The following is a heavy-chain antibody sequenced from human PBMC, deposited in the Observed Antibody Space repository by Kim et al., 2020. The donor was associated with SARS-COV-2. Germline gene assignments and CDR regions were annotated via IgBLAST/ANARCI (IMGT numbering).Heavy chain of an antibody. Sequence: GESLKISCKGSGYSFTSYWIGWVRQMPGKGLEWMGIIYPGDSDTRYSPSFQGQVTISADKSISTAYLQWSSLKASDTAMYYCARSHYDILTGYRKDYGMDVGGQGTTVTVSS. CDR3: ARSHYDILTGYRKDYGMDV. J-gene: IGHJ6*02. CDR1: GYSFTSYW. CDR2: IYPGDSDT. D-gene: IGHD3-9*01. V-gene: IGHV5-51*01.